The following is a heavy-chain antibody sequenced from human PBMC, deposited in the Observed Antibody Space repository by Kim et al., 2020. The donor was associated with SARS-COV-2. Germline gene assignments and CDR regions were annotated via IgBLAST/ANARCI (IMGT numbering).Heavy chain of an antibody. CDR1: RFTFTSYW. CDR3: ASGTVIDSLFEY. D-gene: IGHD2-21*01. CDR2: IKRDGSNI. Sequence: GGSLRLSCIVSRFTFTSYWMYWVRQAPGKGLVWVSRIKRDGSNIDYVDSMKGPFTISRDNAKNSLYLQMNSLRAEDTAVYYCASGTVIDSLFEYWGQGTLFTVSS. J-gene: IGHJ4*02. V-gene: IGHV3-74*01.